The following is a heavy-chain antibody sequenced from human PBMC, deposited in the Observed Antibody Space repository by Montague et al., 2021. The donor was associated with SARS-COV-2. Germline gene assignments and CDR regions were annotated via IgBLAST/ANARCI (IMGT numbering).Heavy chain of an antibody. J-gene: IGHJ6*02. CDR1: GDSVFPNSAA. CDR3: ARAPYSSGFYGMDV. D-gene: IGHD3-22*01. Sequence: CAISGDSVFPNSAAWSWFRQSPSRGLEWLGWTYHRSKWYFDYAVAVKGRITINADTSRNQFSLLLNSVTPEDTAVYYCARAPYSSGFYGMDVWGQGTTVTVSS. V-gene: IGHV6-1*01. CDR2: TYHRSKWYF.